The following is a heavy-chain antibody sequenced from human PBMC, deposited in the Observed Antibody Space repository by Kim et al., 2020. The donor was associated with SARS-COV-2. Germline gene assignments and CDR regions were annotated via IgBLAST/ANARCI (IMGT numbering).Heavy chain of an antibody. D-gene: IGHD3-10*01. Sequence: SVKVSCKASGGTFSSYAISWVRQAPGQGLEWMGGIIPIFGTANYAQKFQGRVTITADESTSTAYMELSSLRSEDTAVYYCASCIGFGKYYYYGMDVWGQGTTVTVSS. J-gene: IGHJ6*02. V-gene: IGHV1-69*13. CDR2: IIPIFGTA. CDR3: ASCIGFGKYYYYGMDV. CDR1: GGTFSSYA.